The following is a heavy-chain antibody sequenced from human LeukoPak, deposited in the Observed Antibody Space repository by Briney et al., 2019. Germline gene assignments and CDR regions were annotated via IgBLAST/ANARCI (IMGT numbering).Heavy chain of an antibody. J-gene: IGHJ4*02. V-gene: IGHV1-69*05. CDR3: ARDYGDYDPFDY. CDR2: IIPIFGTA. CDR1: GGTFSSYA. D-gene: IGHD4-17*01. Sequence: GASVKVSCKASGGTFSSYAISWVRQAPGQGLEWMGRIIPIFGTANYAQKFQGRVTITTDESTSTAYMELSSLRSEDMAVYYCARDYGDYDPFDYWGQGTLVTVSS.